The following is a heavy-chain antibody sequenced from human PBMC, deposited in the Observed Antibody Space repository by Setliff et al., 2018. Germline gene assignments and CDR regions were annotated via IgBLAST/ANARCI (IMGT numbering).Heavy chain of an antibody. V-gene: IGHV4-34*12. Sequence: PSETLSLTCGVYGESISDSYWSWIRQPPGRALEWIGEALQGGSTNYNPSLKSRVTISVDTSKNQFSLKLSSETAADTAVYYCATGYSGSPGSYYFDYWGQGTLVTVSS. D-gene: IGHD1-26*01. J-gene: IGHJ4*02. CDR1: GESISDSY. CDR2: ALQGGST. CDR3: ATGYSGSPGSYYFDY.